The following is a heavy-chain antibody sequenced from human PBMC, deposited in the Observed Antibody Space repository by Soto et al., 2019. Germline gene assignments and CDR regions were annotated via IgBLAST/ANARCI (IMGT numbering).Heavy chain of an antibody. CDR3: ARDRAGYYSHFVY. CDR1: RGTFTNYA. CDR2: IMPFFGSG. D-gene: IGHD3-22*01. V-gene: IGHV1-69*01. J-gene: IGHJ4*02. Sequence: QVYLVQSGAEVKKPGSSVKVSCKALRGTFTNYAFSWVRQAPGQGLEWMGGIMPFFGSGNHAQKFQGRINITADESTSSVYLELTSLRSEDTAVYYCARDRAGYYSHFVYWGQGTLVTVSS.